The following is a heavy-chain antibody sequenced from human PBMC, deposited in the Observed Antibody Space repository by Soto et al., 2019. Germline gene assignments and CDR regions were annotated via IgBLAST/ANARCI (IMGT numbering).Heavy chain of an antibody. CDR1: GGTFSSYA. V-gene: IGHV1-69*01. J-gene: IGHJ6*02. Sequence: QVQLVQSGAEVKKPGSSVKVSCKASGGTFSSYAISWVRQAPGQGLEWMGGIIPIFGTANYAQKFQGRVTITADESTSTDYMELSSLRSEDTAVYYCATGPTVYYYYGMDVWGQGTTVTVSS. CDR3: ATGPTVYYYYGMDV. CDR2: IIPIFGTA.